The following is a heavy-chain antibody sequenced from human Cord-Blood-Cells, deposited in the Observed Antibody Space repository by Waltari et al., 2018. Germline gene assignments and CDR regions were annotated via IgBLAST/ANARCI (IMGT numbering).Heavy chain of an antibody. CDR2: IIPSFGTA. V-gene: IGHV1-69*01. CDR3: AREGADAFDI. J-gene: IGHJ3*02. CDR1: GGTFSSYA. Sequence: QVQLVQSGAEVKKPGSSVKVFCKASGGTFSSYAISWVRQAPGQGLEWMGGIIPSFGTANDTQKFQGRVTITADESTSTAYMELSSLRSEDTAVYYCAREGADAFDIWGQGTMVTVSS. D-gene: IGHD3-16*01.